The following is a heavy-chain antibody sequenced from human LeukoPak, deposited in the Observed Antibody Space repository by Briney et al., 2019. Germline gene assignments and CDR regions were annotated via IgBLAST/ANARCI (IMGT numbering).Heavy chain of an antibody. D-gene: IGHD2-15*01. CDR1: GGSISSYY. Sequence: SETLSLTCTVSGGSISSYYWSWIRQPPGKGLEWIGYIYYSGSTNYNPSLKSRVTISVDTSKNQFSLKLNSVTAADTAVYYCAKVGYCDAGPCYFDSWGQGTLVTVSS. CDR2: IYYSGST. CDR3: AKVGYCDAGPCYFDS. V-gene: IGHV4-59*01. J-gene: IGHJ4*02.